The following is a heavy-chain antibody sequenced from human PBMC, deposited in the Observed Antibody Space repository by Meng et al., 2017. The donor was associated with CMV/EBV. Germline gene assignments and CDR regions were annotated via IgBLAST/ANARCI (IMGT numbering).Heavy chain of an antibody. CDR3: VTWLWFGELSGYYFDY. D-gene: IGHD3-10*01. J-gene: IGHJ4*02. Sequence: RQPRESGPGLAKASETVSLTGTVSGGSISSSSYYWGWIRQPPGKGLEWIGSIYYSGSTYYNPSLKSRVTISVDTSKNQFSLKLSSVTAAGTAVYYCVTWLWFGELSGYYFDYWGQGTLVTVSS. V-gene: IGHV4-39*07. CDR1: GGSISSSSYY. CDR2: IYYSGST.